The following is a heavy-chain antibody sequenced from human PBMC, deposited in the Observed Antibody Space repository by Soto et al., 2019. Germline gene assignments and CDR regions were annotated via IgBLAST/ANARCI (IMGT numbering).Heavy chain of an antibody. Sequence: ASVKVSRKASGYTFTSYGISWVRQAPGQGLEWMGWISAYNGNTNYAQKLQGRVTMTTDTSTSTAYMELRSLRSDDTAVYYCARDSRKGEYYYGMDVWGQGTTVTVSS. CDR2: ISAYNGNT. V-gene: IGHV1-18*04. D-gene: IGHD2-21*01. CDR1: GYTFTSYG. CDR3: ARDSRKGEYYYGMDV. J-gene: IGHJ6*02.